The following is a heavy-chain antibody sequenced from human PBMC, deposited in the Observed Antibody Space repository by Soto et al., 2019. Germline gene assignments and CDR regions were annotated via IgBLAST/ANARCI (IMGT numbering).Heavy chain of an antibody. D-gene: IGHD2-15*01. CDR2: INQGGGEK. Sequence: EVQLVESGGGLVQPGGSLRLSCAASGFTFNGYWMAWVRQAPGKGLEWVANINQGGGEKYHVDSVKGRFTISRDNAENSLYLQMNSLRAEDTAVYYCARDATYCLDCWGRGTLVTVSS. V-gene: IGHV3-7*03. J-gene: IGHJ4*02. CDR3: ARDATYCLDC. CDR1: GFTFNGYW.